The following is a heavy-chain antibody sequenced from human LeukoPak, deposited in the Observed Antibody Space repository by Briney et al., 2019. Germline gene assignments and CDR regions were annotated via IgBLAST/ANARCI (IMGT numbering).Heavy chain of an antibody. D-gene: IGHD3-22*01. V-gene: IGHV3-23*01. CDR2: IGGSGGSA. CDR1: GFTFSDYS. Sequence: PGGSLRLSCAASGFTFSDYSMSWVRRAPGKGLEWVSAIGGSGGSAYYADSVKGRFTISRDNSKNTLYLQMNSLRAEDTAVYYCARGSTYYDSSGQVPFDYWGQGTLVTVSS. CDR3: ARGSTYYDSSGQVPFDY. J-gene: IGHJ4*02.